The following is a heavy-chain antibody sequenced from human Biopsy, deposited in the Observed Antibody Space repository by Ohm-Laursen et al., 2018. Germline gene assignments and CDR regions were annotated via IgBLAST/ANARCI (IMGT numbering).Heavy chain of an antibody. D-gene: IGHD2-8*01. CDR1: GFTFSSYG. J-gene: IGHJ4*02. CDR2: IWNDGSNK. V-gene: IGHV3-33*06. Sequence: SPRLSCAASGFTFSSYGMHWVRQAPGKGLEWVAAIWNDGSNKNYADSVKGRFTISRDNSKNTLYLQMNSLRGEDTAVYYCAKCMTGGSNYYFHHCGQGTLVTVSS. CDR3: AKCMTGGSNYYFHH.